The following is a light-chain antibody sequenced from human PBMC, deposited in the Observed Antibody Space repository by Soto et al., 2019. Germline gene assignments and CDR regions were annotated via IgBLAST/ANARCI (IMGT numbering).Light chain of an antibody. CDR2: GAS. Sequence: EIVLTQSPGTLSLSPGEGATLSCRASQSIGGNFLAWYQQRRGQAPRLLIHGASNRATGIPDRFSGSGSGTDFTLTITRLEPEDFAVYYCQQYGGSPRTFGQRTKVEVK. CDR1: QSIGGNF. CDR3: QQYGGSPRT. V-gene: IGKV3-20*01. J-gene: IGKJ1*01.